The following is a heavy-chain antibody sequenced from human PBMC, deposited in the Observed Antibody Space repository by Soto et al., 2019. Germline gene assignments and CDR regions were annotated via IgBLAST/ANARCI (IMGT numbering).Heavy chain of an antibody. J-gene: IGHJ4*02. Sequence: QVQLVESGGGVVQPGRSLRLSCAASGFTFSSYGMQWVRQAPGKGLEWVALIWYDGSNKYYADSVKGRFTISRDNSNKMLYLQMNSLRAEDTAVYYCATNTYYDILSGSPFDYWGQGTLVTVSS. CDR2: IWYDGSNK. D-gene: IGHD3-9*01. V-gene: IGHV3-33*01. CDR3: ATNTYYDILSGSPFDY. CDR1: GFTFSSYG.